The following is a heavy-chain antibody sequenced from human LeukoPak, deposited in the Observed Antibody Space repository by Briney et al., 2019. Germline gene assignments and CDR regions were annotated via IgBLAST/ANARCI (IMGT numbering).Heavy chain of an antibody. D-gene: IGHD3-9*01. Sequence: PGGSLRLSCAASGFTFSSYAMSWVRQAPGKGLEWVSAISGSGGSTYYADSVKGRFTISRDNSKNTLYLQMNSLRAEDTAVYYCAKDPLQYFDWLLSYFDYWGQGTLVTVSS. CDR3: AKDPLQYFDWLLSYFDY. CDR1: GFTFSSYA. V-gene: IGHV3-23*01. CDR2: ISGSGGST. J-gene: IGHJ4*02.